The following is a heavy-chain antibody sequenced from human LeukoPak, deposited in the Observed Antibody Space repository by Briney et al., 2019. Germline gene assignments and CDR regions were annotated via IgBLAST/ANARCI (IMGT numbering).Heavy chain of an antibody. CDR1: GGSFSGYY. Sequence: SETLSLTCAVYGGSFSGYYWSWIRQPPGKGLEWIGEINHSGSTNYNPSLKSRVTISVDTSKNQFSLKLSSVTAADTAVYYCARHGIVVVVVAVDYWGQGTLVTVSS. J-gene: IGHJ4*02. V-gene: IGHV4-34*01. D-gene: IGHD2-15*01. CDR2: INHSGST. CDR3: ARHGIVVVVVAVDY.